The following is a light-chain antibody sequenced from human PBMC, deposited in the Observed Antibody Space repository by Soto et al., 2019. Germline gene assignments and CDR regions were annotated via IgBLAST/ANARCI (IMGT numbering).Light chain of an antibody. CDR3: QQYNSYLIT. V-gene: IGKV1-5*01. J-gene: IGKJ5*01. CDR1: QSISSW. Sequence: IQMTQSPSSLSASLGDRVTITCRASQSISSWLAWYQQKPGKTPKLLIYDASSLESGVPSRFSGSGSGTEFTLTITSLQPDDFATYYCQQYNSYLITFGQGTRLEIK. CDR2: DAS.